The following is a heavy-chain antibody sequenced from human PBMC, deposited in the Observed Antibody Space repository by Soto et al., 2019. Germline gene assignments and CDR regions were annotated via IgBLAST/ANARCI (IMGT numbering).Heavy chain of an antibody. CDR3: ARDECSSTSCSFASPDY. D-gene: IGHD2-2*01. Sequence: EVQLVESGGGLVKPGGSLRLSCAASGFTFSSYSMNWVRQAHGKGLEWASYISSSSSYIYYADSVKGRFTISRDNAKNSLYLKMNSLRAEDTAVYYCARDECSSTSCSFASPDYWGQGTLVTVSS. J-gene: IGHJ4*02. V-gene: IGHV3-21*01. CDR1: GFTFSSYS. CDR2: ISSSSSYI.